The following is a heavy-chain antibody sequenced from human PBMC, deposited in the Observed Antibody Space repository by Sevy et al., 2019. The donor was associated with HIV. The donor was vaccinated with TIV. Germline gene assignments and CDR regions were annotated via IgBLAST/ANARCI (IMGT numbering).Heavy chain of an antibody. Sequence: GESLKISCAASGFTFSSYSMNRVRQAPGKGLEWVSYISSSSSTIYYADSVKGRFTISRDNAKNSLYLQMNSLRDEDTAVYYCAREAARDGYNYVDYWGQGTLVTVSS. V-gene: IGHV3-48*02. CDR2: ISSSSSTI. CDR3: AREAARDGYNYVDY. J-gene: IGHJ4*02. CDR1: GFTFSSYS. D-gene: IGHD5-12*01.